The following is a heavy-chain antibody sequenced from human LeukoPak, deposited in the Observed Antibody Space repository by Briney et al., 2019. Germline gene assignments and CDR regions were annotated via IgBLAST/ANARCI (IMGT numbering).Heavy chain of an antibody. V-gene: IGHV3-66*01. J-gene: IGHJ3*02. CDR3: ARDRYYDAFDI. CDR1: GFTVSSNY. CDR2: IYSGGST. D-gene: IGHD2/OR15-2a*01. Sequence: GGSLRLSCAASGFTVSSNYMSWVRQAPGKGLEWASVIYSGGSTYYADSVKGRFTISRDNSKNTLYLQMNSLRAEDTAVYYCARDRYYDAFDIWGQGTMVTVSS.